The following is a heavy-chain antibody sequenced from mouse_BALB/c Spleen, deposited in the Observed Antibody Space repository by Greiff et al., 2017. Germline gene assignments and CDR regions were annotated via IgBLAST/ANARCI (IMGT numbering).Heavy chain of an antibody. J-gene: IGHJ3*01. Sequence: EVKLQESGPELVKPGASVKISCKASGYTFTDYNMHWVKQSHGKSLEWIGYIYPYNGGTGYNQKFKSKATLTVDNSSSTAYMELRSLTSEDSAVYYCARAMITAWFAYWGQGTLVTVSA. V-gene: IGHV1S29*02. CDR2: IYPYNGGT. CDR1: GYTFTDYN. D-gene: IGHD2-4*01. CDR3: ARAMITAWFAY.